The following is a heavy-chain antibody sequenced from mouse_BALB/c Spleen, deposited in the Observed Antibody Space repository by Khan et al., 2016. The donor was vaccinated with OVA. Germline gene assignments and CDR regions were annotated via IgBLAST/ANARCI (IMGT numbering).Heavy chain of an antibody. CDR1: GISITSGNYR. CDR3: ARDYGSLYWYFDV. CDR2: IYYSGTV. D-gene: IGHD1-1*01. V-gene: IGHV3-5*02. Sequence: EVQLQESGPGLVKPSQTVSLTCTVTGISITSGNYRWSWIRQFPGNKLEWIGNIYYSGTVTYNPSLTSRTTLTRDPSKNQFFLEMNSLTAEDTATYYGARDYGSLYWYFDVWGAGTTVTVSS. J-gene: IGHJ1*01.